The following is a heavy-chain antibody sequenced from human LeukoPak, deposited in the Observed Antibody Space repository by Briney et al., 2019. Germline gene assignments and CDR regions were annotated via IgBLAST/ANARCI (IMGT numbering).Heavy chain of an antibody. J-gene: IGHJ4*02. V-gene: IGHV4-39*07. CDR2: IYYSGST. Sequence: SETLSLTCTVSGGSISSSSYYWGWIRQPPGKGLEWIGSIYYSGSTYYNPSLKSRVTISVDTSKNQFSLKLSSVTAADTAVYYCATSPYSWNYVFDYWGQGTLDTVSS. CDR1: GGSISSSSYY. D-gene: IGHD1-7*01. CDR3: ATSPYSWNYVFDY.